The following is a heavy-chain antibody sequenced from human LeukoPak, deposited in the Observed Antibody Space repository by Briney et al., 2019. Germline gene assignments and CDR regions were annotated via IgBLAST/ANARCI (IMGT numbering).Heavy chain of an antibody. CDR2: ISSSSSYI. V-gene: IGHV3-21*01. CDR1: GFTFSSYW. J-gene: IGHJ5*02. D-gene: IGHD6-13*01. Sequence: KTGGSLRLSCAASGFTFSSYWMSWVRQAPGKGLEWVSSISSSSSYIYYADSVKGRFTISRDNAKNSLYLQMNSLGAEDTAVYYCAREPGGSSSWYWNYNWFDPWGQGTLVTVSS. CDR3: AREPGGSSSWYWNYNWFDP.